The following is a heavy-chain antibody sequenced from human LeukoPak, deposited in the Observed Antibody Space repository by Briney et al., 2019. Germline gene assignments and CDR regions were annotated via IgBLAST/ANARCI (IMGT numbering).Heavy chain of an antibody. Sequence: GGSLRLSCAASGFTFSNFEMTWVRQAPEKGLELVSYISSSGSAIYYGDSVKGRFTISSDNAKNSLYLQMNNLRAEDTAVYYCVSDAFDIWGQGTMVTVSS. CDR3: VSDAFDI. CDR2: ISSSGSAI. J-gene: IGHJ3*02. CDR1: GFTFSNFE. V-gene: IGHV3-48*03.